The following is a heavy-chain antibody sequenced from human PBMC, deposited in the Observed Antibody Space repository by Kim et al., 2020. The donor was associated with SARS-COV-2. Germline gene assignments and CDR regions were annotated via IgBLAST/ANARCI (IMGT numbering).Heavy chain of an antibody. CDR2: IYYSGST. D-gene: IGHD3-10*01. V-gene: IGHV4-59*01. CDR1: GGSISSYY. J-gene: IGHJ4*02. CDR3: ARATMVRVVRLDY. Sequence: SETLSLTCTVSGGSISSYYWSWIRQPPGKGLEWIGYIYYSGSTNYNPSLKSRVTISVDTSKNQFSLKLSSVTAADTAVYYCARATMVRVVRLDYWGQGTLVTVSS.